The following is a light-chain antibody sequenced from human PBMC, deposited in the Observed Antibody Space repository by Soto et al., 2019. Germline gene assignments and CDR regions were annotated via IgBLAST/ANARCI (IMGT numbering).Light chain of an antibody. V-gene: IGKV1-5*01. J-gene: IGKJ2*01. CDR1: QNIGDW. CDR3: QQYNSYSLST. CDR2: DAS. Sequence: DIQMTQSPSTLFASVGDRVTITCRASQNIGDWLAWYQQRPGKAPSLLIYDASVSASGIPTRFSGSGSGTEFTLTITGLQPDDFATYYCQQYNSYSLSTFGQGTKVEIK.